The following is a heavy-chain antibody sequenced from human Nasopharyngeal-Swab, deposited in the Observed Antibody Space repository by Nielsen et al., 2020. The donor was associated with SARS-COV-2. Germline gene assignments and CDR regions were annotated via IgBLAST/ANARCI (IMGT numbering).Heavy chain of an antibody. CDR3: AKDTAYYPVVAFDI. CDR2: ISWNSGSI. J-gene: IGHJ3*02. Sequence: GGSLRLSCAASGFTFADYAMHWVRQAPGKGLEWVSGISWNSGSIGYAASVKGRFTISRDNAKNSLYLQMNSLRAEDTALYYCAKDTAYYPVVAFDIWGQGTMVTVSS. D-gene: IGHD3-10*01. CDR1: GFTFADYA. V-gene: IGHV3-9*01.